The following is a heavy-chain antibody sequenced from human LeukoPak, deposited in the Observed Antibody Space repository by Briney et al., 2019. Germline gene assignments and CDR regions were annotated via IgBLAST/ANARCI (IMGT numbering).Heavy chain of an antibody. V-gene: IGHV3-13*01. CDR2: IGTAGDT. CDR1: GFTFSRCD. Sequence: GGSLRLSCAASGFTFSRCDMHPLRQATGKGLEWVSAIGTAGDTYYPGSVKGRFTISRENAKNSLYLQMNSLRAGDTAVYSCARADSRYDYYMYVWGKGTTVTVSS. J-gene: IGHJ6*03. CDR3: ARADSRYDYYMYV.